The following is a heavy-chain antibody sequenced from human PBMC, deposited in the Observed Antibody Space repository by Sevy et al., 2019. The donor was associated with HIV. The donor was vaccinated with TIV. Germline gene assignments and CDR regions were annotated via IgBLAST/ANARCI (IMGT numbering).Heavy chain of an antibody. CDR1: GFIFGNYW. V-gene: IGHV3-74*01. CDR2: INSDGNTI. CDR3: ARGGGYYTSFDY. D-gene: IGHD3-3*01. Sequence: GGSLRLSCAASGFIFGNYWMYWARQVPGKGPVWVSHINSDGNTISHADSVKGRFTISRDNAKNTLYLQMNSLRAEDTAVYYCARGGGYYTSFDYWGQGTLVTVSS. J-gene: IGHJ4*02.